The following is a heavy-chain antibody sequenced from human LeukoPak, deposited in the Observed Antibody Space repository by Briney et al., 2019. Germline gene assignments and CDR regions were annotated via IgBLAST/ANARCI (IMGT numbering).Heavy chain of an antibody. J-gene: IGHJ4*02. Sequence: GGSLRLSCAASGFTYRSYEMNWVRQAPGKGLDWVSYISSSGTTVYYADSVKGRFTVSRDNAKNSLYLQMNSLRAEDTAVYYCARSITGDSDHWGQGTLVTVSS. CDR3: ARSITGDSDH. D-gene: IGHD7-27*01. CDR2: ISSSGTTV. CDR1: GFTYRSYE. V-gene: IGHV3-48*03.